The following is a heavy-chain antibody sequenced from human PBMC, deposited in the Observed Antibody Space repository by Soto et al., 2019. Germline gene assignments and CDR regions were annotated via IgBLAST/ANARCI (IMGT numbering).Heavy chain of an antibody. CDR1: GGTFSSYA. D-gene: IGHD4-17*01. CDR3: ARRAKDIHGDYLNPIYYYGMDV. Sequence: QVQLVQSGAEVKKPGSSVKVSCKASGGTFSSYAISWVRQAPGQGLEWMGGIIPIFGTANYAQKFQGRVTITADESTSTAYMELSSLRSEDTAMYYCARRAKDIHGDYLNPIYYYGMDVWGQGTTVTVSS. J-gene: IGHJ6*02. V-gene: IGHV1-69*01. CDR2: IIPIFGTA.